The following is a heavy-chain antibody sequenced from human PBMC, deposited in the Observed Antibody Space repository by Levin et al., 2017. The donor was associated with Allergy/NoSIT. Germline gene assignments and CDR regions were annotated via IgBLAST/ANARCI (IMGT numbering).Heavy chain of an antibody. Sequence: GGSLRLSCAASGFTFSSYSMNWVRQAPGKGLEWVSYISSSSSTIYYADSVKGRFTISRDNAKNSLYLQMNSLRAEDTAVYYCARARFYGDLDYWGQGTLVTVSS. V-gene: IGHV3-48*01. CDR2: ISSSSSTI. CDR1: GFTFSSYS. J-gene: IGHJ4*02. CDR3: ARARFYGDLDY. D-gene: IGHD4-17*01.